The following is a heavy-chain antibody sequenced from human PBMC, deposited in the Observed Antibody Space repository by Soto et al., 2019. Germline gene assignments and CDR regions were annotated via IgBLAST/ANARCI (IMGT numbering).Heavy chain of an antibody. V-gene: IGHV3-21*01. Sequence: GGSLRLSCAASGFTFSSYSMNWVRQAPGKGLEWVSSISSSSSYIYYADSVKGRFTISRDNAKNSLYLQMNSLRAEDTAVYYCARGKQGDTAMVSDWFDPWGQGTLVTVSS. CDR2: ISSSSSYI. CDR3: ARGKQGDTAMVSDWFDP. D-gene: IGHD5-18*01. CDR1: GFTFSSYS. J-gene: IGHJ5*02.